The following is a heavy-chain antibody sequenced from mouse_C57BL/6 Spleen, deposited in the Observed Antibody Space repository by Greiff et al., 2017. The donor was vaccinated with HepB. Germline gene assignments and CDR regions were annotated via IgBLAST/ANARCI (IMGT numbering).Heavy chain of an antibody. Sequence: QVQLKQPGAELVKPGASVKLSCKASGYTFTSYWMQWVKQRPGQGLEWIGEIDPSDSYTNYNQKFKGKATLTVDTSSSTAYMQLSSLTSEDSAVYYCARISNYKFAYWGQGTLVTVSA. V-gene: IGHV1-50*01. J-gene: IGHJ3*01. D-gene: IGHD2-5*01. CDR2: IDPSDSYT. CDR3: ARISNYKFAY. CDR1: GYTFTSYW.